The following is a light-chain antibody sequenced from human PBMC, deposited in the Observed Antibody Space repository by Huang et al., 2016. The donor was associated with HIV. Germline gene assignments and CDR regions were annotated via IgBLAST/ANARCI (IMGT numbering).Light chain of an antibody. V-gene: IGKV3-15*01. CDR3: QQYHAWPPVT. J-gene: IGKJ1*01. CDR2: GTS. CDR1: QNIIYN. Sequence: EIMMTQSPDTLSVSPGERATLSCRASQNIIYNLAWYQQRPGQAPRLLIYGTSTRASGISGRFSGSGSGTEFTLTISSLQSDDLGVYYGQQYHAWPPVTFGQGTKVEI.